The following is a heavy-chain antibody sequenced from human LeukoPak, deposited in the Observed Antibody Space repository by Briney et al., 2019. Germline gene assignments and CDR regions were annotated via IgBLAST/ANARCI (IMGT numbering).Heavy chain of an antibody. CDR2: ISYDGSNK. J-gene: IGHJ4*02. D-gene: IGHD1-26*01. CDR3: ARDSGSYWRTIDY. CDR1: GFTFSSYA. V-gene: IGHV3-30-3*01. Sequence: GGSLGLSCAASGFTFSSYAMHWVRQAPGKGLEWVAVISYDGSNKYYADSVKGRFTISRDNSKNTLYLQMNSLRAEDTAVYYCARDSGSYWRTIDYWGQGTLVTVSS.